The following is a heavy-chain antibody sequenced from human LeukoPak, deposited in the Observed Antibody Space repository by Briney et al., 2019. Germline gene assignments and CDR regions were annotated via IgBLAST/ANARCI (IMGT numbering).Heavy chain of an antibody. D-gene: IGHD5-24*01. V-gene: IGHV3-21*01. CDR1: GFTFSHFW. Sequence: PGGSLRLSCAASGFTFSHFWMSWVRQAPGKGLEWVSSISSSSSYIYYADSVKGRFTISRDNAKNSLYLQMNSLRAEDTAVYYCARARNYDFDYWGQGTLVTVSS. CDR3: ARARNYDFDY. CDR2: ISSSSSYI. J-gene: IGHJ4*02.